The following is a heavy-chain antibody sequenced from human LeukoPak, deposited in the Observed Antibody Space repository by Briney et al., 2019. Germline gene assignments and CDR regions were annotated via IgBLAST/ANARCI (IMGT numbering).Heavy chain of an antibody. Sequence: GGSLRLSCAASGFTFSNAWMSWVRQAPGKGLEWVAVIWYDGSNKYYADSVKGRFTISRDNSKNTLYLQMNSLRAEDTAVYYCARPSTQGAFDIWGQGTMVTVSS. V-gene: IGHV3-33*08. D-gene: IGHD2-2*01. J-gene: IGHJ3*02. CDR3: ARPSTQGAFDI. CDR1: GFTFSNAW. CDR2: IWYDGSNK.